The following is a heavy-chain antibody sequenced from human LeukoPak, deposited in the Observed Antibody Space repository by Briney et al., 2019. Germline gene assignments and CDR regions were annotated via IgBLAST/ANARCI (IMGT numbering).Heavy chain of an antibody. CDR3: ARGRDRSKAGDH. J-gene: IGHJ4*02. V-gene: IGHV4-34*01. CDR1: GGSCDDYY. Sequence: SETLSLTCAVYGGSCDDYYCSWLRQPPGKGLEWIGEIHPSGILYYNSSLLSRVTISIDTSKSQFSLRLTSVTAADTAFYYCARGRDRSKAGDHWGQGSLVTVSS. D-gene: IGHD5-24*01. CDR2: IHPSGIL.